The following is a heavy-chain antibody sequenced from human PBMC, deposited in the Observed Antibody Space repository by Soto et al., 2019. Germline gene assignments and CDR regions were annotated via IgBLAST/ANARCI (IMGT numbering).Heavy chain of an antibody. CDR2: IWYDGSNK. CDR3: ARDRMEWNGDSPFDY. V-gene: IGHV3-33*01. CDR1: GFTFSSYG. D-gene: IGHD4-17*01. J-gene: IGHJ4*02. Sequence: GGSLRLSCAASGFTFSSYGMHWVRQAPGKGLEWVAVIWYDGSNKYYADSVKGRFTISRDNSKNTLYLQMNSLRAEDTAVYYCARDRMEWNGDSPFDYWGQGTLVTVSS.